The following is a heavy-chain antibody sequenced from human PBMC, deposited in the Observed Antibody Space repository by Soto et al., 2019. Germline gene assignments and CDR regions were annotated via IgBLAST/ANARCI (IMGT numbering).Heavy chain of an antibody. CDR3: AKDACGGDCPVDY. D-gene: IGHD2-21*01. Sequence: EVQLVESGGGLVQPGRSLRLSCAASGFTFDDYAMHWVRQAPGKGLEWVSGISWNSGSIGYADSVKGRFTISRDNAKNSLYLQMNSLRAEDTALYYCAKDACGGDCPVDYWGQGTLVTVSS. CDR1: GFTFDDYA. J-gene: IGHJ4*02. CDR2: ISWNSGSI. V-gene: IGHV3-9*01.